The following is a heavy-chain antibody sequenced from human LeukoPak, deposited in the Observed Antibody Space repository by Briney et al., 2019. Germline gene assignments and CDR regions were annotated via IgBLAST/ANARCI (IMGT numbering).Heavy chain of an antibody. D-gene: IGHD2-8*01. CDR1: GFTFSSYA. CDR2: ISYDGSNK. V-gene: IGHV3-30*04. Sequence: GRSLRLSCAASGFTFSSYAMHWVRQAPGKGLEWVAVISYDGSNKYYADSVKGRFTISRDNSKNTLYLQMNSLRAEDTAVYYCARDPYYYFDYWSQGTLVTVSS. CDR3: ARDPYYYFDY. J-gene: IGHJ4*02.